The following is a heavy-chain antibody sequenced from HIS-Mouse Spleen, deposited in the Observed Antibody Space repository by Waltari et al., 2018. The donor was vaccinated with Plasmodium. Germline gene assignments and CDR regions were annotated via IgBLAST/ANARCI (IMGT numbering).Heavy chain of an antibody. Sequence: VQLVELGGGLVTPGGSMRRSCAAAGFTFSSYWMSWDRQAPGKGLEGVANIKQDGSEKYYVDSVKGRFTISRDNAKNSLYLQMNSLRAEDTAVYYCASSWYWYFDLWGRGTLVTVSS. CDR1: GFTFSSYW. CDR2: IKQDGSEK. CDR3: ASSWYWYFDL. J-gene: IGHJ2*01. V-gene: IGHV3-7*01. D-gene: IGHD6-13*01.